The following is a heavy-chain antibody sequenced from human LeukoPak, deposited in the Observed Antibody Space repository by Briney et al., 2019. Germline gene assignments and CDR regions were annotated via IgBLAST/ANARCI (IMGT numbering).Heavy chain of an antibody. CDR1: GFTVSSNY. D-gene: IGHD5-12*01. CDR3: ASGYSGYDTFDY. Sequence: GGSLRLSCAASGFTVSSNYMSWVRQAPGKGLEWVSVIYSGGSTYYADSVKGRFTISRDNSKNTLYLQMNSLRAEDTAVYYCASGYSGYDTFDYWGQGTLVTVSS. J-gene: IGHJ4*02. CDR2: IYSGGST. V-gene: IGHV3-53*01.